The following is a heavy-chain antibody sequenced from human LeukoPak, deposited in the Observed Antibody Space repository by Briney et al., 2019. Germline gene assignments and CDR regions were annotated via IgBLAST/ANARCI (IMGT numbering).Heavy chain of an antibody. CDR3: ALVGLSLSA. CDR2: ISSSGSTT. CDR1: GFTFSDYY. Sequence: GGSLRLSCAASGFTFSDYYINWIRQAPGKGLEWVSYISSSGSTTYYADSVKGRFTISRDNAKDSLHLQMNSLTAEDTAVYYCALVGLSLSAWGQGTVVTVSS. D-gene: IGHD1-26*01. J-gene: IGHJ3*01. V-gene: IGHV3-11*04.